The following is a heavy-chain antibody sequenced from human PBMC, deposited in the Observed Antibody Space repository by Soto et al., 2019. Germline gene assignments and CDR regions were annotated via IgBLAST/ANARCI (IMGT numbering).Heavy chain of an antibody. CDR2: IYHSGST. J-gene: IGHJ4*02. CDR1: GGSISSSNW. Sequence: QVQLQESGPGLVKPSGTLSLTCAVSGGSISSSNWWSWVRQPPGKGLEWIGEIYHSGSTNYNPSLQGRVTIGVDKSKNQFSLKLSSVTAADTAVYYCARGRTSYYDSSGYYWDYWGQGTLVTVSS. D-gene: IGHD3-22*01. V-gene: IGHV4-4*02. CDR3: ARGRTSYYDSSGYYWDY.